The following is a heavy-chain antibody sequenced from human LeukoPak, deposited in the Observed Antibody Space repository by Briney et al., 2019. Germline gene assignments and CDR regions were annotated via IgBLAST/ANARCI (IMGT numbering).Heavy chain of an antibody. CDR1: GGSFSGYY. J-gene: IGHJ4*02. CDR2: INHSGST. Sequence: SETLSLTCAVYGGSFSGYYWSWIRQPPGKGLEWIGEINHSGSTYYNPSLKSRVTISVDTSKNQFSLKLSSVTAADTAVYYCAVGRMVATRRAIDYWGQGTLVTVSS. D-gene: IGHD5-12*01. V-gene: IGHV4-34*01. CDR3: AVGRMVATRRAIDY.